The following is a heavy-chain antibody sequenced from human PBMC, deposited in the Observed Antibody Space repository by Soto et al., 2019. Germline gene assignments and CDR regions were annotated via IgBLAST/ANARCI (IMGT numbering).Heavy chain of an antibody. J-gene: IGHJ6*02. CDR2: IYPGDSDT. Sequence: PGESLKISCKGSGYSFTSYWIVWVRQMPGKGLEWMGIIYPGDSDTRYSPSFQGQVTMSADKSISTAYLQWSSLKASDTAIYYCARRKYYDNYGMDVWGQGTTVTVSS. CDR3: ARRKYYDNYGMDV. V-gene: IGHV5-51*01. CDR1: GYSFTSYW.